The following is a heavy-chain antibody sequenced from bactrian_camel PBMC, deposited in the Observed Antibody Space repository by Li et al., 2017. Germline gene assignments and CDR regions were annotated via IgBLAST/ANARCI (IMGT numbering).Heavy chain of an antibody. V-gene: IGHV3S54*01. J-gene: IGHJ4*01. CDR1: GDIFGSCK. Sequence: VQLVESGGGSVQAGGSLKLSCAASGDIFGSCKMAWYRQAPGKEREGVAVMTTGGDYTYCLDSVKGRFTISRDLGRNTLYLQMSRLEPDDTGMYYCAANGLGLFGSWCDGREFDYWGRGTQVTVS. D-gene: IGHD2*01. CDR2: MTTGGDYT. CDR3: AANGLGLFGSWCDGREFDY.